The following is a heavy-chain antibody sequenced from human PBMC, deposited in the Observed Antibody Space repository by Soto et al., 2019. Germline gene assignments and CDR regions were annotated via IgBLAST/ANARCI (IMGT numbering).Heavy chain of an antibody. Sequence: QVQLQESGPGLVKPSGTLSLTCAVSGGSISSSHWWSWVRQPPGMGLEWIGEIYHSGSTKYNPSLKSRVTISVDKSKNQFSLKLSSVSAADTALYYCARDGALGASGDSSVAFDIWGQGTMVTVSS. CDR3: ARDGALGASGDSSVAFDI. V-gene: IGHV4-4*02. D-gene: IGHD3-22*01. J-gene: IGHJ3*02. CDR2: IYHSGST. CDR1: GGSISSSHW.